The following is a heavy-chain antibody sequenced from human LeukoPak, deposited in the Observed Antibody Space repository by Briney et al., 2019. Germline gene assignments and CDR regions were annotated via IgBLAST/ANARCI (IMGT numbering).Heavy chain of an antibody. Sequence: GGSLRLSCAASGFTFSSYGMHWVRQAPGKGLEWVAVIWYDGSNKYYADSVKGRFTISRDNAKNSLYLQMNSLRDEDTAVYYCARDEDTAMGGDMDYWGQGTLVTVSS. CDR3: ARDEDTAMGGDMDY. CDR2: IWYDGSNK. V-gene: IGHV3-33*01. CDR1: GFTFSSYG. J-gene: IGHJ4*02. D-gene: IGHD5-18*01.